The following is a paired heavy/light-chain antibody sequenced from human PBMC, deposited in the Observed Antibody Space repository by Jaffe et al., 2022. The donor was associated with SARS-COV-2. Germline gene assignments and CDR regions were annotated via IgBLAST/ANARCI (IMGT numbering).Light chain of an antibody. V-gene: IGLV2-14*03. J-gene: IGLJ3*02. CDR3: TSYTSSITLV. Sequence: QSALTQPASVSGSPGQSITISCTGTSSDVGGYNYVSWYQQHPGKAPKLMIFDVTDRPSGVSDRFSGSKSGNTASLTISGLQADDEADYYCTSYTSSITLVFGGGTKLTVL. CDR1: SSDVGGYNY. CDR2: DVT.
Heavy chain of an antibody. V-gene: IGHV3-23*01. Sequence: EVRLLESGGGLVQPGGSLRLSCAASGFTFSSYAMNWVRQAPGKGLEWVSAIRDSGVNTYYGESVKGRFTISRDNSKNTLYLQMNSLRGEDTAVYYCARAKATAVVTAIDSWGQGTRVTVSS. CDR1: GFTFSSYA. CDR3: ARAKATAVVTAIDS. D-gene: IGHD2-21*02. CDR2: IRDSGVNT. J-gene: IGHJ4*02.